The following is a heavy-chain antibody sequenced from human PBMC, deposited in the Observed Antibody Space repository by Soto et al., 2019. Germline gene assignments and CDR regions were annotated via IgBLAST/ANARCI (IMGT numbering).Heavy chain of an antibody. D-gene: IGHD6-6*01. Sequence: QVQLVQSGAEEKKPGASVKVSCKASGYKFTSHYIHRVRQAPGQGLEWMGIINPIGGGTTYAQRFQGRVTMTSDTSPSTVYMELSSLRSEDTAVDYCARDSSSSRSTAEHYWGQGTLVTVSS. J-gene: IGHJ4*02. CDR1: GYKFTSHY. V-gene: IGHV1-46*01. CDR2: INPIGGGT. CDR3: ARDSSSSRSTAEHY.